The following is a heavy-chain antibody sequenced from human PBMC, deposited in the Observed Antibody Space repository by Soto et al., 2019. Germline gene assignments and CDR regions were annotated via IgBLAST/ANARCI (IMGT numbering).Heavy chain of an antibody. CDR3: ARDSSGPGYSYGKLEY. D-gene: IGHD5-18*01. CDR2: IYYSGMT. V-gene: IGHV4-31*03. J-gene: IGHJ4*02. Sequence: LSLTCTVSGVSFSTGGYFWTWSRQHPGKGLEWIGNIYYSGMTNYNPSLRGRVSRSLDPSESQFSLKLNSVTAADTAVYYCARDSSGPGYSYGKLEYWGQGARITVSS. CDR1: GVSFSTGGYF.